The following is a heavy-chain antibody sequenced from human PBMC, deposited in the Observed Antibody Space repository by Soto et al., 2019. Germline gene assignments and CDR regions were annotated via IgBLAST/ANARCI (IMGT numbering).Heavy chain of an antibody. J-gene: IGHJ6*02. CDR1: GYTFTSYY. CDR2: INPSGGST. V-gene: IGHV1-46*01. Sequence: GASVKVSCKASGYTFTSYYMHWVRQAPGQGLEWMGIINPSGGSTSYAQKFQGRVTMTRDTSTSTVYMELSSLRSEDTAVYYCARDLGSGTYYDILTGYYRGHGMDVWGQGTTVTVSS. CDR3: ARDLGSGTYYDILTGYYRGHGMDV. D-gene: IGHD3-9*01.